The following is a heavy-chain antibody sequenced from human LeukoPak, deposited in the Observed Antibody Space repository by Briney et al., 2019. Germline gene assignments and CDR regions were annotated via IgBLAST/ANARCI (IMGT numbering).Heavy chain of an antibody. CDR2: INHSGST. V-gene: IGHV4-34*01. CDR3: ARRRGFFVVVVAATYGWFDP. J-gene: IGHJ5*02. CDR1: GGSFSGYY. Sequence: PSETLSLTCAVYGGSFSGYYWSWIRLPPGKGLEWIGEINHSGSTNYNPSLKSRVTISVDTSKNQFSLKLSSVTAADTAVYYCARRRGFFVVVVAATYGWFDPWGQGTLVTVSS. D-gene: IGHD2-15*01.